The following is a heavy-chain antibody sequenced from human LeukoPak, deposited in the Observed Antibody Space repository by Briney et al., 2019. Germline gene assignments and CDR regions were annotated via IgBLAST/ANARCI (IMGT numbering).Heavy chain of an antibody. J-gene: IGHJ4*02. CDR1: GFTFDDYA. Sequence: GRSLRLSCAASGFTFDDYAMHWVRQAPGKGLEWVSGISWNSGSIGYADSVKGRFTISRDNAKNSLYLQMNSLGAEDMALYYCAKAHLSSGWYGYFDYWGQGTLVTVSS. D-gene: IGHD6-19*01. V-gene: IGHV3-9*03. CDR3: AKAHLSSGWYGYFDY. CDR2: ISWNSGSI.